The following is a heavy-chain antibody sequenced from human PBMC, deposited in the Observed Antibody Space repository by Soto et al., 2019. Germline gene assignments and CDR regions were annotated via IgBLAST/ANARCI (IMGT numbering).Heavy chain of an antibody. CDR3: ARGAYYYDSSGSRWFDP. J-gene: IGHJ5*02. Sequence: SETLSLTCAVSGGSISSGGYSWSWIRQPPGKGLEWIGYIYHSGSTYYNPSLKSRVTISVDRSKNQFSLKLSSVTAADTAVYYCARGAYYYDSSGSRWFDPWGQGTLVTVSP. CDR1: GGSISSGGYS. D-gene: IGHD3-22*01. CDR2: IYHSGST. V-gene: IGHV4-30-2*01.